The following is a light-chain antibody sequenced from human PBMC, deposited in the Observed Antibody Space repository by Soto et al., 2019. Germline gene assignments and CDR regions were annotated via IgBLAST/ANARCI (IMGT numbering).Light chain of an antibody. V-gene: IGLV2-14*01. CDR1: SSDVGGYKY. J-gene: IGLJ2*01. Sequence: QSVLTQPASVSGSPGQSITISCTGTSSDVGGYKYVSWFQQHPGKAPKLLIYEVSNRPSGVSNRFSGSKSGNTASLTISGLQAEDEADYYCSSYTSRSTVLFGGGTKLTVL. CDR2: EVS. CDR3: SSYTSRSTVL.